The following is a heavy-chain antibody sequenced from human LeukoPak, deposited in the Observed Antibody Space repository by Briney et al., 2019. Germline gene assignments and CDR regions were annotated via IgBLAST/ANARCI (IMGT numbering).Heavy chain of an antibody. CDR3: ARVYSYDSSGYPYDAFDI. CDR2: INPNSGGT. CDR1: GYTFTGYY. Sequence: GASVKVSCKASGYTFTGYYMDWVRQAPGQGLEWMGRINPNSGGTNYAQKFQGRVTTTRDTSISTAYMDLSRLRSDDTAVYYCARVYSYDSSGYPYDAFDIWGQGTMVTVSS. J-gene: IGHJ3*02. D-gene: IGHD3-22*01. V-gene: IGHV1-2*06.